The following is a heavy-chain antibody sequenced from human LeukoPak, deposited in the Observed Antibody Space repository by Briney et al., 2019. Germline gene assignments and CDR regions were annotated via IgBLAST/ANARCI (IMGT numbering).Heavy chain of an antibody. CDR1: GFTFSDYY. Sequence: GGSLRLSCAASGFTFSDYYMGWIRQAPGKGLEWVAVISYDGSNKYYADSVKGRFTISRDNSKNTLYLQMNSLRAEDTALYYCAKAGSYWDFDYWGQGTLVTVSS. CDR3: AKAGSYWDFDY. V-gene: IGHV3-30*18. J-gene: IGHJ4*02. CDR2: ISYDGSNK. D-gene: IGHD1-26*01.